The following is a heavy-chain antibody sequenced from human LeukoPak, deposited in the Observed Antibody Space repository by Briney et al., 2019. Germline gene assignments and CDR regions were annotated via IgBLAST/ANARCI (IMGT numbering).Heavy chain of an antibody. CDR3: AKDYDGSGSADDY. D-gene: IGHD3-10*01. V-gene: IGHV3-53*01. CDR1: GFTVSSNY. CDR2: IYSGGST. Sequence: GGSLRLSCAASGFTVSSNYMSWVRQAPGKGLEWVSVIYSGGSTYYADSVKGRFTISRDNSKNTLYLQMNSLRAEDTAVYYCAKDYDGSGSADDYWGQGTLVTVSS. J-gene: IGHJ4*02.